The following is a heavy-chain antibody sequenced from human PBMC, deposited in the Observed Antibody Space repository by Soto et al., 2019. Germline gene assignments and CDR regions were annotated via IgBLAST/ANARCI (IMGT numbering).Heavy chain of an antibody. D-gene: IGHD3-22*01. J-gene: IGHJ4*02. Sequence: ASVKVSCKASGYTFTSYAMHWVRQAPGQRLEWMGWISAYNGNTNYAQKLQGRVTMTTDTSTSTAYMELRSLRSDDTAVYYCARVQIAVTMIVVVRYFDYWGQGTLVTVSS. CDR1: GYTFTSYA. CDR3: ARVQIAVTMIVVVRYFDY. CDR2: ISAYNGNT. V-gene: IGHV1-18*01.